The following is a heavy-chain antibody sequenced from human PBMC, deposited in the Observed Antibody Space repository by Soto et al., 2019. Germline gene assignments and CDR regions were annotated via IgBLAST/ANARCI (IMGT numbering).Heavy chain of an antibody. D-gene: IGHD6-19*01. CDR3: ARGRQWLAYYYYGMDV. CDR2: INHSGST. Sequence: PSETLSLTCAVYGGSFSCYYWSWIRQPPGKGLEWIGEINHSGSTNYNPSLKSRVTISVDTSKNQFSLKLSSVTAADTAVYYCARGRQWLAYYYYGMDVWGQGTTVTVSS. V-gene: IGHV4-34*01. J-gene: IGHJ6*02. CDR1: GGSFSCYY.